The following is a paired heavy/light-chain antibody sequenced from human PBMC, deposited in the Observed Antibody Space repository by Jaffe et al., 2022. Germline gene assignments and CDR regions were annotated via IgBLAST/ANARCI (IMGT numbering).Heavy chain of an antibody. D-gene: IGHD3-10*01. V-gene: IGHV3-43D*04. Sequence: EVQLVESGGVVVQPGGSLRLSCAASGFTFDDYAMHWVRQAPGKGLEWVSLISWDGGSTYYADSVKGRFTISRDNSKNSLYLQMNSLRAEDTALYYCAKDRRGYGSGINWFDPWGQGTLVTVSS. CDR2: ISWDGGST. CDR3: AKDRRGYGSGINWFDP. J-gene: IGHJ5*02. CDR1: GFTFDDYA.
Light chain of an antibody. Sequence: QSALTQPASVSGSPGQSITISCTGTSSDVGSYNLVSWYQQHPGKAPKLMIYEGSKRPSGVSNRFSGSKSGNTASLTISGLQAEDEADYYCCSYAGSSTFNYVFGTGTKVTVL. V-gene: IGLV2-23*03. CDR1: SSDVGSYNL. CDR3: CSYAGSSTFNYV. J-gene: IGLJ1*01. CDR2: EGS.